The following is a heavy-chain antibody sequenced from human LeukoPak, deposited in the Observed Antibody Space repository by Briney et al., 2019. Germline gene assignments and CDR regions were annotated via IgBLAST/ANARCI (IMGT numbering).Heavy chain of an antibody. CDR3: AKDISVGATDYFDY. CDR1: GFTFSSYA. J-gene: IGHJ4*02. V-gene: IGHV3-9*01. CDR2: ISWNSGNI. Sequence: GGSLRLSCAASGFTFSSYAMSWVRQAPGKGLEWVSGISWNSGNIGYADSVNGRFTISRDNAKNSLYLQMNSLRAEDTALYYCAKDISVGATDYFDYWGQGTLVTVSS. D-gene: IGHD1-26*01.